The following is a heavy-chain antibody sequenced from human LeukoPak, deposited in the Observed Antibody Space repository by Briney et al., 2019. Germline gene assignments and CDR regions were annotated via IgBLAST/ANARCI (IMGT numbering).Heavy chain of an antibody. CDR1: GFTFSSYS. V-gene: IGHV3-21*01. J-gene: IGHJ6*03. CDR3: ARDFSGSYSKSYMDV. D-gene: IGHD1-26*01. CDR2: ISSSSSYI. Sequence: AGGSLRLSCAASGFTFSSYSMNWVRQAPGEGLEWVSSISSSSSYIYYADSVKGRFTISRDNAKNSLYLQMSSLRAEDTAVYYCARDFSGSYSKSYMDVWGKGTTVTVSS.